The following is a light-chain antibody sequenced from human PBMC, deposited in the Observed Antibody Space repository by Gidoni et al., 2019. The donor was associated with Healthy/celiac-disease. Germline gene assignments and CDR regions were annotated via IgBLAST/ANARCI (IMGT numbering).Light chain of an antibody. CDR1: RSNIGAGYD. CDR2: GNS. CDR3: QSYDSSQGV. V-gene: IGLV1-40*01. Sequence: QSVLTQPPSVSGAPGQRVTLSCTGRRSNIGAGYDVHWYQQLPGTAPKLLIYGNSNRPSGVPDRFSGSKSGTSASLAITGLQAEDEADYYCQSYDSSQGVFGGGTKLTVL. J-gene: IGLJ2*01.